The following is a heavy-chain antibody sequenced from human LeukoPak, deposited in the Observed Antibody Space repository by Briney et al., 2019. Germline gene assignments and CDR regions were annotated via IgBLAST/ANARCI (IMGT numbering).Heavy chain of an antibody. V-gene: IGHV5-51*01. J-gene: IGHJ4*02. CDR3: ARRIAGSSVDY. CDR2: IYPGDSDT. D-gene: IGHD1-26*01. CDR1: GYSFSNYW. Sequence: GESLQISCKGSGYSFSNYWIGWVRQMPGKGLEWMGIIYPGDSDTRYSPSFQGQVTISADKSISTAYLQWSSLRASATGMYYCARRIAGSSVDYWGQGTLVTVFS.